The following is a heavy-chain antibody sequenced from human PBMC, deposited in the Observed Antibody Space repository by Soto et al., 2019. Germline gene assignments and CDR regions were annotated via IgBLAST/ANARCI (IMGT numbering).Heavy chain of an antibody. CDR1: GFTFSSYS. V-gene: IGHV3-21*01. CDR3: ARVDYGDYSPFDY. J-gene: IGHJ4*02. D-gene: IGHD4-17*01. CDR2: ISSSSSYI. Sequence: GGSLRLSCAASGFTFSSYSMNWVRQAPGKGLEWVSSISSSSSYIYYADSVKGRFTISRDNAKNSLYLQMNSLRAEDTAVYYCARVDYGDYSPFDYWGQGTLVTVSS.